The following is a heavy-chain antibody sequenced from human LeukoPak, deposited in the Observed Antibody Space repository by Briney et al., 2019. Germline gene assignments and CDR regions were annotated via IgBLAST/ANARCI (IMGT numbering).Heavy chain of an antibody. CDR3: ARASGIAVASYFDY. J-gene: IGHJ4*02. CDR2: IYYSGST. CDR1: GGSISSSSYY. D-gene: IGHD6-19*01. Sequence: PSETLSLTCTVSGGSISSSSYYWGWIRQPPGKGLEWIGSIYYSGSTYYNPSLKSRVTISVDTSKNQFSLKLSSVTAADTAVYYCARASGIAVASYFDYWGQGTLVTVSS. V-gene: IGHV4-39*07.